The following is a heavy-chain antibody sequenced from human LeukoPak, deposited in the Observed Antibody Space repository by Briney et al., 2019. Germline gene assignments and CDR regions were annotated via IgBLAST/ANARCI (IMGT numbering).Heavy chain of an antibody. Sequence: SETLSLTCTVSGGSISSSSYYWGWIRQSPGKGLEWIGSIYYSGTTYYNPSLRTRVTIFVDTSKNQFSLKLSSVTAADTAVYYCARLVGAATDPFDYWGQGTLVTVSS. V-gene: IGHV4-39*01. J-gene: IGHJ4*02. CDR3: ARLVGAATDPFDY. CDR1: GGSISSSSYY. D-gene: IGHD1-26*01. CDR2: IYYSGTT.